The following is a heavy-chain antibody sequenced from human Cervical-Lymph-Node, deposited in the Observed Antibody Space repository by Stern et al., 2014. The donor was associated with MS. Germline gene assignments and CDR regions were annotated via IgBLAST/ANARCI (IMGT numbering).Heavy chain of an antibody. CDR1: GDSVSSEDYY. V-gene: IGHV4-61*08. CDR2: IYYRGRP. CDR3: ARSGYYGIDV. J-gene: IGHJ6*02. Sequence: QLQLQESGPGLVRPSETLSLTCTASGDSVSSEDYYWSWIRQSPGKDLEWIGYIYYRGRPNYNPSLKSRLTISIATSKNQFSLKLIFVTAADTAVYYCARSGYYGIDVWGQGTTVIVSS. D-gene: IGHD1-26*01.